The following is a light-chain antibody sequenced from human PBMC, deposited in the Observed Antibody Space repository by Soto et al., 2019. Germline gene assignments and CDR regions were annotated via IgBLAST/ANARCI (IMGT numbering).Light chain of an antibody. V-gene: IGKV3-20*01. J-gene: IGKJ1*01. CDR2: GAS. CDR3: QQYGSSPPWT. Sequence: EIVLTQSPGTLSSSPREKATLSCRASQSVSSSYLAWYQQKPGQAPRLLIYGASSRATGIPDRFSGSGSGTDFTLTISRLEPEDFAVYYCQQYGSSPPWTFGQGTKVDIK. CDR1: QSVSSSY.